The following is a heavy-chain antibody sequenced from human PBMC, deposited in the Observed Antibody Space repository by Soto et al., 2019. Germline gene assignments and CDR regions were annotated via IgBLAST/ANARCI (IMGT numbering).Heavy chain of an antibody. CDR2: IIPIFGTA. CDR3: ASGMAVGDYEGNFDY. J-gene: IGHJ4*02. D-gene: IGHD4-17*01. Sequence: ASVKVSCKASGGAFSSYAISWVRQAPGQGLEWMGGIIPIFGTANYAQKFQGRVTITADKSTSTAYMELSSLRSEDTAVYYCASGMAVGDYEGNFDYWGQGTLVTVSS. V-gene: IGHV1-69*06. CDR1: GGAFSSYA.